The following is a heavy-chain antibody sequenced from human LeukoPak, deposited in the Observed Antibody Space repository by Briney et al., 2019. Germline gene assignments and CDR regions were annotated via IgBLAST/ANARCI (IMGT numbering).Heavy chain of an antibody. CDR3: AKGRFSSGRLGTDY. D-gene: IGHD6-19*01. V-gene: IGHV3-30*18. CDR1: GFTFSSYG. Sequence: PGRSLRLSCAASGFTFSSYGMHWVRQAPGKGLEWVVVISYDGSNKYYADAVKGRITISRDNFKNTVDLEMNSLKVGDTAVYYCAKGRFSSGRLGTDYWGQGTLVTVSS. CDR2: ISYDGSNK. J-gene: IGHJ4*02.